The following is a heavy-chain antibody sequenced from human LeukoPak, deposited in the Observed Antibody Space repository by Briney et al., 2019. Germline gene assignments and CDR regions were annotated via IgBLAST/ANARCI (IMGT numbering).Heavy chain of an antibody. V-gene: IGHV4-39*01. D-gene: IGHD2-15*01. Sequence: PSETLSLTCTVSGGSISSSSYYWGWIRQPPGKGLEWIVSSYYSGSTYYNPSLKSRVTISVDTSKNQFSLKLSSVTAADTAVYYCASIYCSGGSCWYYFDYWGQGTLVTVSS. CDR1: GGSISSSSYY. CDR2: SYYSGST. CDR3: ASIYCSGGSCWYYFDY. J-gene: IGHJ4*02.